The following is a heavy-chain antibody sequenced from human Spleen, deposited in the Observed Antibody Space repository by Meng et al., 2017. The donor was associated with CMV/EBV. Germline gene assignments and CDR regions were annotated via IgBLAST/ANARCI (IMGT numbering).Heavy chain of an antibody. CDR1: GFTFSTYW. V-gene: IGHV3-74*01. J-gene: IGHJ4*02. CDR3: AKLLRLITGSTAYFDY. D-gene: IGHD1-7*01. CDR2: INMDGSST. Sequence: GESLKISCAASGFTFSTYWMQWVRQAPGKGLVWVSRINMDGSSTSYADVVKGRFTISRDNAKNTLYLQMNSLRAEDTAVYYCAKLLRLITGSTAYFDYWGQGTLVTVSS.